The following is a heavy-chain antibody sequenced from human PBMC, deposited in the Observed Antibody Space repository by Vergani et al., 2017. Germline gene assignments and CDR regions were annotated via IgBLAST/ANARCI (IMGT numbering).Heavy chain of an antibody. Sequence: QVQLQESGPGLVKPSETLSLTCAVSGYSISSGYYWGWIRQPPGKGLEWIGSIYHSGSTYYNPSLKSRVTISVDTSKNQFSLKLSSVTAADTAVYYCGHRGGSYYFDYWGQGTLVTVSS. V-gene: IGHV4-38-2*01. CDR2: IYHSGST. J-gene: IGHJ4*02. D-gene: IGHD1-26*01. CDR3: GHRGGSYYFDY. CDR1: GYSISSGYY.